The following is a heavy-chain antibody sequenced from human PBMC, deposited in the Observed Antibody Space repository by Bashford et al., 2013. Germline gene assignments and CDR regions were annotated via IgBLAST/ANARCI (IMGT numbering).Heavy chain of an antibody. D-gene: IGHD3-10*01. CDR2: INPNSGGT. Sequence: WVRQAPGQGPEWMGWINPNSGGTKYAQKFQGRVTMTRDTSISTAYMELSSLRSDDTAVYYCARGPSTGDFDFWGQGTLVTVSS. J-gene: IGHJ4*02. CDR3: ARGPSTGDFDF. V-gene: IGHV1-2*02.